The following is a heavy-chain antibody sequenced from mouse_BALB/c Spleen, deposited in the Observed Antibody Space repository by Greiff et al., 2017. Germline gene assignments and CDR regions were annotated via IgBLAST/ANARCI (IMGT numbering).Heavy chain of an antibody. Sequence: EVNVVESGGGLVKPGGSLKLSCAASGFTFSSYTMSWVRQTPEKRLEWVATISSGGGNTYYPDSVKGRFTISRDNAKNNLYLQMSSLRSEDTALYYCARRYGSLYWYFDVWGAGTTVTVSS. CDR2: ISSGGGNT. CDR3: ARRYGSLYWYFDV. CDR1: GFTFSSYT. D-gene: IGHD1-1*01. V-gene: IGHV5-9*03. J-gene: IGHJ1*01.